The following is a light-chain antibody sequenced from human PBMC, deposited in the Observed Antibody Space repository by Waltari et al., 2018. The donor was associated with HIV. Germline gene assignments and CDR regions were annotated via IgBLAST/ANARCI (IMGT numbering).Light chain of an antibody. CDR1: QAISNY. Sequence: DIRMTQSPSSLSASVGDRVTITCRASQAISNYLAWYQKKPGKVPKLLIYAASTLQTGVPFRFSGTGSGTDFTLTISSLQPATYYCQKYNSAPQTFGQGTKVEIK. CDR3: QKYNSAPQT. CDR2: AAS. V-gene: IGKV1-27*01. J-gene: IGKJ1*01.